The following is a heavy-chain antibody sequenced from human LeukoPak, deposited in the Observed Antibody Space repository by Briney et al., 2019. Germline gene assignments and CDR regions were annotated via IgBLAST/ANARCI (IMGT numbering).Heavy chain of an antibody. CDR1: GFTFSSYW. D-gene: IGHD5-18*01. J-gene: IGHJ4*02. CDR3: ARVVDTHFDY. CDR2: IKSDGSTT. V-gene: IGHV3-74*01. Sequence: GGSLRLSCAASGFTFSSYWMHWVRQAPGKGLVWVSRIKSDGSTTTYADSVKGRFTISRDNAKNTLYLQMNSLRAKDTAVYYCARVVDTHFDYWGQGTLVTVSS.